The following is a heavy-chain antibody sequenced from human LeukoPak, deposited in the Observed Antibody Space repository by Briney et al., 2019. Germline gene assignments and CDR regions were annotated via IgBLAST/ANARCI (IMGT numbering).Heavy chain of an antibody. Sequence: WVRQAPGKGLARIGSIYYSGSTYNNPSLKSRVTISVDTSKNQFSLKLSSVTAADTAVYYCARRPGSGYCSDGSCQGGHFDYWGQGTLVTVSS. CDR2: IYYSGST. D-gene: IGHD2-15*01. CDR3: ARRPGSGYCSDGSCQGGHFDY. V-gene: IGHV4-39*01. J-gene: IGHJ4*02.